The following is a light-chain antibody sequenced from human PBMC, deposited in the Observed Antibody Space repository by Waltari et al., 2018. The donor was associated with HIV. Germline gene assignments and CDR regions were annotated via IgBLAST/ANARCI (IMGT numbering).Light chain of an antibody. V-gene: IGKV1-39*01. CDR2: AAS. Sequence: DIQMTQSPSSLSASVGDRVTIACRARQTISSYLNWYQQKPGKAPELLIYAASSLQSGVPSRFSGSGSGTDFTLTISSLQPEDFATYYCQQSYSTPRTFGQGTKVATK. CDR3: QQSYSTPRT. CDR1: QTISSY. J-gene: IGKJ1*01.